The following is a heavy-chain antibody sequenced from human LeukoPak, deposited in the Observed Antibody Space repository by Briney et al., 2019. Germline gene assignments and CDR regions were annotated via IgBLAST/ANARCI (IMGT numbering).Heavy chain of an antibody. CDR1: GYTFTTYY. V-gene: IGHV1-46*01. CDR3: ARFGYSSSWSFDY. D-gene: IGHD6-13*01. Sequence: GASVKVSCKASGYTFTTYYMHWVRQAPGQGLEWMGIVDPSGGNTLYAQKFQGRVTMTGDMSTSTVYMELSSLRSEDTAVYYCARFGYSSSWSFDYWGQGTLVTVSS. CDR2: VDPSGGNT. J-gene: IGHJ4*02.